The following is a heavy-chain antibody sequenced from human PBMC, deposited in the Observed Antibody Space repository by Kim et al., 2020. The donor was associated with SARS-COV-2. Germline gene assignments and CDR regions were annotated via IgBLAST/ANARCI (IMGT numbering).Heavy chain of an antibody. V-gene: IGHV5-10-1*01. CDR2: IDPSDSYT. J-gene: IGHJ4*02. Sequence: GESLKISCKGSGYSFTSYWISWVRQMPGKGLEWMGRIDPSDSYTNYSPSFQGHVTISADKSISTAYLQWSSLKASDTAMYYCARLSLYTHYYDSSGYYYSPDYWGQGTLVTVSS. D-gene: IGHD3-22*01. CDR1: GYSFTSYW. CDR3: ARLSLYTHYYDSSGYYYSPDY.